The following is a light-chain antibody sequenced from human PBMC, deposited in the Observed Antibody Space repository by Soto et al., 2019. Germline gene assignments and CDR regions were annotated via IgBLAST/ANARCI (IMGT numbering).Light chain of an antibody. J-gene: IGLJ2*01. CDR1: RTNIGTAY. CDR3: AAWDDRLSGVV. V-gene: IGLV1-47*02. Sequence: QSVLTKPPSASGTPGQRVTISCSGRRTNIGTAYVYWYQQLPGAAPKVLIYSVKQRPSGVPDRFSGSKSGTSASLAITWLRSEDEADYFCAAWDDRLSGVVFGGGTKLTVL. CDR2: SVK.